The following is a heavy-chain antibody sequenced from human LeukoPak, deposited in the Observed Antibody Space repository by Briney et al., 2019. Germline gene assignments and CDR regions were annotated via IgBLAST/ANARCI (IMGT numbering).Heavy chain of an antibody. CDR3: ARDPNGDYIGAFEF. CDR1: GFTFSNYA. D-gene: IGHD4-17*01. CDR2: ITSGGAP. V-gene: IGHV3-23*01. Sequence: GGSLRLSCAASGFTFSNYAVMWVRQAPGQGLEWVSAITSGGAPRYADSVKGRFTISRDNSKNTLYLQMNSLRAEDTAQYFCARDPNGDYIGAFEFWGQGTGVTVSS. J-gene: IGHJ3*01.